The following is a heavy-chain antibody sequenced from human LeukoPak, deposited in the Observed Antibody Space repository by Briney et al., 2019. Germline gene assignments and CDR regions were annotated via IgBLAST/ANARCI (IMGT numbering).Heavy chain of an antibody. CDR1: DDSINSYF. J-gene: IGHJ2*01. CDR3: ARESKMATTGAWFFDP. V-gene: IGHV4-59*01. Sequence: SDTLSLTCPVSDDSINSYFWSWIRQPPGRGLEWIGHIYYCGSTDYNPSLKIRVTISVDRSKNQFSLKLRSVTAADTAIYYCARESKMATTGAWFFDPWGRGTLVTVSS. CDR2: IYYCGST. D-gene: IGHD5-24*01.